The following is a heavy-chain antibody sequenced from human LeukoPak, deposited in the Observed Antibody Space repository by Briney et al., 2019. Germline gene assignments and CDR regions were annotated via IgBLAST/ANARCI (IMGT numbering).Heavy chain of an antibody. CDR3: VKDTNPGGADV. J-gene: IGHJ6*02. CDR2: ISSSSSTI. CDR1: GFTFSSYS. Sequence: GGSLRLSCAASGFTFSSYSMNWVRQAPGQGLEWVSYISSSSSTIYYADSVKGRFTISRDNAKNSLYLQMNSLRAEDTALYYCVKDTNPGGADVWGQGTAVTVSS. D-gene: IGHD2-8*01. V-gene: IGHV3-48*04.